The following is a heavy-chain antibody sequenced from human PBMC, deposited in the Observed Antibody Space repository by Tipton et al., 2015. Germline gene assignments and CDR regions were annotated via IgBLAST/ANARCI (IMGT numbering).Heavy chain of an antibody. J-gene: IGHJ6*02. CDR1: AYSISSDYY. D-gene: IGHD5-24*01. CDR3: ARDLEHGMDV. V-gene: IGHV4-61*01. Sequence: TLSLTCAVSAYSISSDYYWGWIRQPPGKELEWIGYIQYSGSTNYNPSLKSRVTISLDTSKNQFSLTLNSVTAADTAVYYCARDLEHGMDVWGQGTTVTVSS. CDR2: IQYSGST.